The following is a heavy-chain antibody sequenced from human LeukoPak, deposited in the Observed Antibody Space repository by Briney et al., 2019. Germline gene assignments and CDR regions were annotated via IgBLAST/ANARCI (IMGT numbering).Heavy chain of an antibody. CDR3: ARSIAAAGNDWFDP. D-gene: IGHD6-13*01. CDR2: IYYSGST. CDR1: GGSISSYY. Sequence: SETLSLTCTVSGGSISSYYWSWIRQPPGKGLEWNGYIYYSGSTNYNPSLKSRVTISVDTSKNQFSLKLSSVTAADTAVYYCARSIAAAGNDWFDPWGQGTLVTVSS. J-gene: IGHJ5*02. V-gene: IGHV4-59*08.